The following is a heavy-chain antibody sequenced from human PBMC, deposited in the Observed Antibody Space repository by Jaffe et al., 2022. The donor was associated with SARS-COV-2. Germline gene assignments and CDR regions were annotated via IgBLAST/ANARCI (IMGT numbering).Heavy chain of an antibody. J-gene: IGHJ3*01. CDR1: GFTFSSYE. CDR3: TRGGRDANSLA. V-gene: IGHV3-48*03. Sequence: EVQLVESGGGLVQTGGSLRLSCAASGFTFSSYEMNWVRQAPGKGLEWASYISSTGSMIYYADSVKGRFTISRDNARNSLYLQMNSLRVEDTAVYYCTRGGRDANSLAWGQGTMVTVSS. CDR2: ISSTGSMI. D-gene: IGHD2-2*01.